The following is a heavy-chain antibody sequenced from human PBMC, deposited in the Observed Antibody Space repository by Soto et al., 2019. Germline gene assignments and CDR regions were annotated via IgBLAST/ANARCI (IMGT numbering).Heavy chain of an antibody. CDR2: ISGYDGNT. Sequence: QVQLVQSGAEVKKPGASVKVSCKASGYTFTSYGISWVRQAPGEGLEWVGWISGYDGNTDYAHKFRGRVTMTTDTSTNTAYMDLRSLRSYDTAVYYCARHNSQWPNWFDPWGQGTPVTVSS. J-gene: IGHJ5*02. CDR3: ARHNSQWPNWFDP. CDR1: GYTFTSYG. D-gene: IGHD1-1*01. V-gene: IGHV1-18*01.